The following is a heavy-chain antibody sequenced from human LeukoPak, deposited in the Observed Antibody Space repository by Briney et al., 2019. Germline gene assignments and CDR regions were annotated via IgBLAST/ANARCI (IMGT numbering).Heavy chain of an antibody. CDR1: GFTFSSYG. CDR2: ISYDGSNK. J-gene: IGHJ3*02. V-gene: IGHV3-30*18. D-gene: IGHD5-18*01. CDR3: AKWGPRGYSYGRYDAFDI. Sequence: PGGSLRLSCAASGFTFSSYGMHWVRQAPGKGLEWVAVISYDGSNKYYADSVKGRFTISRDNSKNTLYLQMNSLRAEDTAVYYCAKWGPRGYSYGRYDAFDIWGQGTMVTVSS.